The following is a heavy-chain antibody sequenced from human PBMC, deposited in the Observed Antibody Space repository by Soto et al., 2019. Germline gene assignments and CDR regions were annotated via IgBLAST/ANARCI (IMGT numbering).Heavy chain of an antibody. CDR1: GFIFSDYG. Sequence: EVRLLESGGGLVQPEGSLRLSCEGSGFIFSDYGISWVRQSPEKGLQWVSAMSGSGGSRYYADSVKGWFTISRDNSKNTVYLQMSSLRGDDTAIYYCAKTFGSNWLLDYWGQGTLVTVSS. D-gene: IGHD1-26*01. V-gene: IGHV3-23*01. J-gene: IGHJ4*02. CDR3: AKTFGSNWLLDY. CDR2: MSGSGGSR.